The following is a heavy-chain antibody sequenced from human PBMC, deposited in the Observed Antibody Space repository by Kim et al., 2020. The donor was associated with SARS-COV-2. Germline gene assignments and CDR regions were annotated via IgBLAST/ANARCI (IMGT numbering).Heavy chain of an antibody. Sequence: GGSLRLSCAASGFTFSSYWMSWVRQAPGTGLEWVANIKQDGSEKYYVDSVKGRFTISRDNAKNSLYLQMNSLGAEDTAVYYCARERGGGNWFDPWGQGNLVTVSS. J-gene: IGHJ5*02. D-gene: IGHD3-16*01. CDR1: GFTFSSYW. CDR2: IKQDGSEK. CDR3: ARERGGGNWFDP. V-gene: IGHV3-7*01.